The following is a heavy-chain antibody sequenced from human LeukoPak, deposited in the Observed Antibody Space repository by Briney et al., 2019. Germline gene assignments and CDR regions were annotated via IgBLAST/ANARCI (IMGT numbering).Heavy chain of an antibody. CDR1: GLTFSSYA. Sequence: GGSLRLSCAASGLTFSSYAMHWVRQAPGKGLEWVAVISYDGSNKYYADSVKGRFTISRDNSKNTLYLQMNSLRAEDTAVYYCAREDIVVVVAATYFDYWGQGTLVTVSS. CDR2: ISYDGSNK. D-gene: IGHD2-15*01. V-gene: IGHV3-30-3*01. J-gene: IGHJ4*02. CDR3: AREDIVVVVAATYFDY.